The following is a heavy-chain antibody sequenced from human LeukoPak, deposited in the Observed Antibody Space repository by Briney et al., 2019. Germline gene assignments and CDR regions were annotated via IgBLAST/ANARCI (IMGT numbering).Heavy chain of an antibody. J-gene: IGHJ6*03. Sequence: ADTLSLTCIGSGGSISSGSYYWSWIRQPAGKGLEWIGCINTSGRTNYNPSLKSRVTISVDTSKNQFSLKLTSVTAADTAVYYCARDWGVAATPGYMDVWGKATTVTVSS. CDR2: INTSGRT. CDR1: GGSISSGSYY. V-gene: IGHV4-61*10. D-gene: IGHD3-16*01. CDR3: ARDWGVAATPGYMDV.